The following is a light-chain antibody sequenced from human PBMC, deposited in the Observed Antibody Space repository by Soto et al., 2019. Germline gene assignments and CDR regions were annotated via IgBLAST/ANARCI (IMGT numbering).Light chain of an antibody. J-gene: IGKJ1*01. CDR1: QGISSSY. Sequence: EIVLTQSPGTLSLSPGERATLSCRASQGISSSYLAWYQQEPGQAPRLLVYGVSSRASDVPDRFSGGGSGTDFTLTISSLEPEDSAVYYCQQYTDSRTFGQGTKVDIK. CDR2: GVS. V-gene: IGKV3-20*01. CDR3: QQYTDSRT.